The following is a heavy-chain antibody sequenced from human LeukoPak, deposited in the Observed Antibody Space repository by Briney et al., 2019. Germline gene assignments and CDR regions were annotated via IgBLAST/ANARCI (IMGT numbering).Heavy chain of an antibody. Sequence: ASVKVSCKASGYTFTGYYMHWVRQAPGQGLEWMGWINPNSGGTNYAQKFQGRVTMTRDTSISTAYMELSRLRSDGTAVYYCARSGPHIPPNDDYWGQGTLVTVSS. CDR3: ARSGPHIPPNDDY. V-gene: IGHV1-2*02. D-gene: IGHD1-1*01. CDR2: INPNSGGT. CDR1: GYTFTGYY. J-gene: IGHJ4*02.